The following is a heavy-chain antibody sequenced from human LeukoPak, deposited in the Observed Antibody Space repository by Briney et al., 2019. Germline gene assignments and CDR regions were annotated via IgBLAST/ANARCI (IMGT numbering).Heavy chain of an antibody. Sequence: GGSLRLSCAASGFTFSSYEMNWVRQAPGKGLEWVSYISSSGSTIYYADSVKGRFTISRDNAKNTLYLQMNSLRAEDTAVYYCARGKARAMIAAAGTFDYWGQGTLVTVSS. V-gene: IGHV3-48*03. CDR3: ARGKARAMIAAAGTFDY. J-gene: IGHJ4*02. D-gene: IGHD6-13*01. CDR2: ISSSGSTI. CDR1: GFTFSSYE.